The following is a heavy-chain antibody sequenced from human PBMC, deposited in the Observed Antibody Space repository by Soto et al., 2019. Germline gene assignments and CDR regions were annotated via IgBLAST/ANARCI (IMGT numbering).Heavy chain of an antibody. CDR2: ISAYNGDT. Sequence: VQLVQSGAEVKKPGASVKVSCKASGYTFTNYDINWVRQAPGQGLEWMGWISAYNGDTNYAQKLQGRVTMTTDTSTSTAYMELRSLRSDDTAVYYCARSGLPDPVVVVGHTPFDPWGQGTLVTVSS. CDR3: ARSGLPDPVVVVGHTPFDP. CDR1: GYTFTNYD. V-gene: IGHV1-18*01. J-gene: IGHJ5*02. D-gene: IGHD2-15*01.